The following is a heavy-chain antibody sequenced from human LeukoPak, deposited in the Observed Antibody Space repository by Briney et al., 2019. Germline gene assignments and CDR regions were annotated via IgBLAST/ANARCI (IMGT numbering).Heavy chain of an antibody. CDR2: INPNSRGT. V-gene: IGHV1-2*02. J-gene: IGHJ4*02. D-gene: IGHD1-1*01. CDR1: GYTFTGYY. CDR3: ARAENDRFDY. Sequence: ASVKVSCKASGYTFTGYYMECGRQAPGQGLERIGWINPNSRGTNYAHTFQGRVTMTRDTSISTAYMELSRLRSDDTAVYYCARAENDRFDYWGQGTLVTVSS.